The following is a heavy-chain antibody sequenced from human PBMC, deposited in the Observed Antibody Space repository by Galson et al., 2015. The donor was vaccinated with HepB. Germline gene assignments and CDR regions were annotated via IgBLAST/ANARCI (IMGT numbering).Heavy chain of an antibody. CDR2: ISAYNGNT. CDR3: ARDYYDSSGYPSGDAFDI. V-gene: IGHV1-18*01. Sequence: SVKVSCKASGYTFTSYGISWVRQAPGQGLEWMGWISAYNGNTNYAQKLQGRVTMTTDTSTSTAYMELRSLRSDDTAVYYCARDYYDSSGYPSGDAFDIWGQGTMVTVSS. D-gene: IGHD3-22*01. J-gene: IGHJ3*02. CDR1: GYTFTSYG.